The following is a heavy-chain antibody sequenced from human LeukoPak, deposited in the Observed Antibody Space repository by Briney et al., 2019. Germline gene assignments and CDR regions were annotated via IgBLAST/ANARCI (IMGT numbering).Heavy chain of an antibody. CDR3: ARGQRSRNYYGSGSYYSSVDV. Sequence: SETLSLTCTVSGGSISSYYWSWIRQPPGKGLEWIGYIYYSGSTNYNPSLKSRVTISVDTSKNQFSLKPSSVTAADTAVYYCARGQRSRNYYGSGSYYSSVDVWGQGTTVTVSS. J-gene: IGHJ6*02. CDR1: GGSISSYY. CDR2: IYYSGST. V-gene: IGHV4-59*12. D-gene: IGHD3-10*01.